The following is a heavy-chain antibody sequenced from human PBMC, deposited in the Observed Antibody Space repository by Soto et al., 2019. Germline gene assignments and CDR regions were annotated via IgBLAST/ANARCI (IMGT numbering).Heavy chain of an antibody. J-gene: IGHJ6*02. D-gene: IGHD1-1*01. CDR1: GFTFSSYA. CDR3: ARVGTTIYYYYYGMDV. CDR2: ISGSGGST. V-gene: IGHV3-23*01. Sequence: GGSLRLSCAASGFTFSSYAMSWVRQAPGKGLEWVSAISGSGGSTYYADSVKGRFTISRDNSKNTLYLQMNSLRAEDTAVYYCARVGTTIYYYYYGMDVWGQGTTVTVSS.